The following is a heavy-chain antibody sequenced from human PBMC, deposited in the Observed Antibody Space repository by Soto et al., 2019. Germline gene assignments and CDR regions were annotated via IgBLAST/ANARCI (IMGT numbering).Heavy chain of an antibody. CDR3: AKDPRYGLIQLWFGFDY. CDR1: GFTFSSYA. V-gene: IGHV3-23*01. D-gene: IGHD5-18*01. CDR2: ISGSGGST. J-gene: IGHJ4*02. Sequence: EVQLLESGGGLVQPGGSLRLSCAASGFTFSSYAMSWVRQAPGKGLEWVSAISGSGGSTYYADSVKGRFTISRDNSKNXXYLQMNSLRAEDTAVYYCAKDPRYGLIQLWFGFDYWGQGTLVTVSS.